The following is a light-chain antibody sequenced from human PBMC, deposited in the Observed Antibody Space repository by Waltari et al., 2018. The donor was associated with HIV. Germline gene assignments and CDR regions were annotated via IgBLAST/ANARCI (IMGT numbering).Light chain of an antibody. CDR1: SSDVGAYNL. CDR3: SSYTSSSTLV. Sequence: QSALTQPASVSGSLGQSITISCTGTSSDVGAYNLVSWYQPHPGKAPQLMIFEVTKRPSGVSDRFSGSKSGNTASLTISGLQAEDEADYYCSSYTSSSTLVFGTGTKVTVL. CDR2: EVT. V-gene: IGLV2-14*02. J-gene: IGLJ1*01.